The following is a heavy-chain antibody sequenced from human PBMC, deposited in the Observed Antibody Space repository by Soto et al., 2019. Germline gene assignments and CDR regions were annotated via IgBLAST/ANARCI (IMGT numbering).Heavy chain of an antibody. CDR1: GFTFGSYA. CDR3: AREGGIYDRNLDAFDI. J-gene: IGHJ3*02. Sequence: GGSLRLSCAASGFTFGSYAMHWVRQAPGKGLEWVAVISYDGSNKYYADSVKGRFTISRDNSKNTLYLQMNSLRAEDTAVYYCAREGGIYDRNLDAFDIWGQGTMVTVSS. D-gene: IGHD3-22*01. CDR2: ISYDGSNK. V-gene: IGHV3-30-3*01.